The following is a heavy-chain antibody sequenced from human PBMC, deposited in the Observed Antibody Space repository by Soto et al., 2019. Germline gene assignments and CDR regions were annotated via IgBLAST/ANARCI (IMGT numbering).Heavy chain of an antibody. D-gene: IGHD3-22*01. CDR3: ARDPLPDYYDSSGYYSWAFDI. Sequence: ASVKVSCKASGYTFTGYYMHWVRQAPGQGLEWMGWINPNSGGTNYAQKFQGWVTMTRDTSISTAYMELSRLRSDDTAVYYCARDPLPDYYDSSGYYSWAFDIWGQGTMVT. J-gene: IGHJ3*02. CDR1: GYTFTGYY. CDR2: INPNSGGT. V-gene: IGHV1-2*04.